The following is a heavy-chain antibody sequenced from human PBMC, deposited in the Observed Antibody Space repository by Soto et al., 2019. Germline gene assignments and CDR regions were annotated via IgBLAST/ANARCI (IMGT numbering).Heavy chain of an antibody. Sequence: PSETLSLTCTVSGGSISSYYWSWIRQPPEKGLEWIGYIYYSGSTNYNPSLKSRVTISVDTSKNQFSLKLSSVTAADTAVYYCARDSGFGEFDPWGQGTLVTVSS. CDR3: ARDSGFGEFDP. V-gene: IGHV4-59*01. CDR2: IYYSGST. J-gene: IGHJ5*02. CDR1: GGSISSYY. D-gene: IGHD3-10*01.